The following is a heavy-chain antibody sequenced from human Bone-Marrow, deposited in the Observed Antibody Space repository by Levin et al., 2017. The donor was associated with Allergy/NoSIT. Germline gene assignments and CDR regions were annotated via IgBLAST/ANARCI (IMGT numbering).Heavy chain of an antibody. CDR3: ARDKDVRMMYDVCCGFADGLDV. CDR2: ISYDGTIK. D-gene: IGHD2-8*01. V-gene: IGHV3-30*04. J-gene: IGHJ6*02. Sequence: LSLTCAGSGFPFNDYAIHWVRQAPGMGLDWVAVISYDGTIKNYADSVQGRFSISRDKSKNTVDLQMNSLRPDDTAVYYCARDKDVRMMYDVCCGFADGLDVWGQGTTVTVSS. CDR1: GFPFNDYA.